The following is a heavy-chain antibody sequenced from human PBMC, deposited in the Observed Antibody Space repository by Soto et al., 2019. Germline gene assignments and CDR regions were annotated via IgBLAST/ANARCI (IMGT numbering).Heavy chain of an antibody. V-gene: IGHV3-21*02. Sequence: EVQLVESGGGLVTPGGSLRLSCAASGFTFSSYTMHWVRQAPGKGLEWVSCINSGSNYIYYADSVKGQFTGSRENARNSLDLEMNSLRADNTDVYYCERGGVADSDAFEVWGQGTMVTVSS. CDR3: ERGGVADSDAFEV. CDR2: INSGSNYI. D-gene: IGHD3-10*01. CDR1: GFTFSSYT. J-gene: IGHJ3*01.